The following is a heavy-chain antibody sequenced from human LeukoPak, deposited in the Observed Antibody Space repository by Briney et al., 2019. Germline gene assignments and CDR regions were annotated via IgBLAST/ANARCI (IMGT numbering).Heavy chain of an antibody. CDR2: ISGSGGST. Sequence: HPGGSQRLSCAASGFPFSSYAMSWVRQAPGKGLEWVSAISGSGGSTFYADSVKGRFTISRDNSKNTLYLQMNSLRAEDTAVYYCAKLDVYDILTGYYKGIEYWGQGTLVTVSS. V-gene: IGHV3-23*01. D-gene: IGHD3-9*01. CDR1: GFPFSSYA. CDR3: AKLDVYDILTGYYKGIEY. J-gene: IGHJ4*02.